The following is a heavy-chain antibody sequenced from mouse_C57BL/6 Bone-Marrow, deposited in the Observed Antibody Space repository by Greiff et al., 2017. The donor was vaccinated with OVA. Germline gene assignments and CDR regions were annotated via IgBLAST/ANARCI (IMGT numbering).Heavy chain of an antibody. Sequence: QVQLQQPGAELVRPGTSVKLSRKASGYTFTSYWMHWVKQRPGQGLEWIGVIDPSDSYTNYNQKFKGKATLTVDTSSSTAYMQLSSLTSEDSAVYYCATLDWAYWGQGTLVTVSA. CDR2: IDPSDSYT. J-gene: IGHJ3*01. CDR1: GYTFTSYW. V-gene: IGHV1-59*01. CDR3: ATLDWAY.